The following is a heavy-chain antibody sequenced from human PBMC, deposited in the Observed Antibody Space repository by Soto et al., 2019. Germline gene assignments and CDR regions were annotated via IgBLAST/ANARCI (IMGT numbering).Heavy chain of an antibody. V-gene: IGHV1-18*01. CDR3: ATLYCSSSSCKLDY. Sequence: ASVKVSCKASGYTFTSYGISWVRQAPGQGLEWMGWISGYNFNTFYKQKFQGRVIMTSDTSTNSAYMELRSLRSDDTAVYYCATLYCSSSSCKLDYWGQGTLVTVSS. CDR1: GYTFTSYG. D-gene: IGHD2-2*01. CDR2: ISGYNFNT. J-gene: IGHJ4*02.